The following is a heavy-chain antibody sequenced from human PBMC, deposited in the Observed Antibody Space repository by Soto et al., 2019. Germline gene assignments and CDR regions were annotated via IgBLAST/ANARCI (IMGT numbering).Heavy chain of an antibody. CDR2: FIPIFGTA. V-gene: IGHV1-69*01. CDR1: GGTFSSYA. CDR3: ARRLLAVAGDRGGAFDI. D-gene: IGHD6-19*01. J-gene: IGHJ3*02. Sequence: QVQLVQSGAEVKKPGSSVKVSCKASGGTFSSYAISWVRQAPGQGLEWMGGFIPIFGTANYAQKFQGRVTITAEEPTSTADMEVSSLRSEDTAAYYCARRLLAVAGDRGGAFDIWGQGTMVTVSS.